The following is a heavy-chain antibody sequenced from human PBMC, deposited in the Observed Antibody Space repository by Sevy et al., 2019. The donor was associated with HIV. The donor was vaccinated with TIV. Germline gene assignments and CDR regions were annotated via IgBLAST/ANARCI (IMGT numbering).Heavy chain of an antibody. CDR1: GYTFTGYY. CDR2: INPNSGGT. V-gene: IGHV1-2*06. D-gene: IGHD3-10*01. J-gene: IGHJ3*02. CDR3: ARGNYGSGTGAFDI. Sequence: ASVKVSCKASGYTFTGYYMHWVRQAPGQGLEWMGRINPNSGGTNYAQTFQGRVTMTRDTSISTAYMELSRLRSDDTAVYYCARGNYGSGTGAFDIWGQGTMVTVSS.